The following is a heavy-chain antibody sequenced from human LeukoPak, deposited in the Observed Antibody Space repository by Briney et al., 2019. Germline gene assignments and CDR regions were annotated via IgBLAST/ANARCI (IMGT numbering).Heavy chain of an antibody. J-gene: IGHJ4*02. V-gene: IGHV5-51*01. Sequence: GESLKISCKGSGYSFTSYWIGWVRQMPGKGLELMGIIYPGDSDTRYSPSFQGQVTISADKSISTAYLQWSSLKASDTAMYYCARPIFSSSGPFDYWGQGTLVTVSS. CDR3: ARPIFSSSGPFDY. D-gene: IGHD6-19*01. CDR1: GYSFTSYW. CDR2: IYPGDSDT.